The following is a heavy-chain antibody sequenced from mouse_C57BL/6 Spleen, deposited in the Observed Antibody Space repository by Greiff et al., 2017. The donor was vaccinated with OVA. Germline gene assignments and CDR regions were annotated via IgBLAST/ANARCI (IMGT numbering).Heavy chain of an antibody. CDR3: ARESLAGTRFAY. Sequence: EVKLMESGPVLVKPGASVKMSCKASGYTFTDYYMNWVKQSHGKSLEWIGVINPYNGGTSYNQKFKGKATLTVDKSSSTAYMELNSLTSEDSAVYYCARESLAGTRFAYWGQGTLVTVSA. CDR1: GYTFTDYY. J-gene: IGHJ3*01. D-gene: IGHD4-1*01. CDR2: INPYNGGT. V-gene: IGHV1-19*01.